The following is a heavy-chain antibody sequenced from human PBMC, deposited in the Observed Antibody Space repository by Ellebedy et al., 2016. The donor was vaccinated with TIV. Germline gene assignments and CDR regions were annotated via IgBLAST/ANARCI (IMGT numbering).Heavy chain of an antibody. V-gene: IGHV4-59*01. CDR1: GGSISSYY. J-gene: IGHJ4*02. CDR2: ISYSGTT. Sequence: MPSETLSLTCTVSGGSISSYYWSWIRQPPGKGLEWIGYISYSGTTNYNPSLKSRVTISVDTSRNHFSLRLSSVTAADTAVYYCASAPNQDFYDYWGQGTLVTVSS. CDR3: ASAPNQDFYDY.